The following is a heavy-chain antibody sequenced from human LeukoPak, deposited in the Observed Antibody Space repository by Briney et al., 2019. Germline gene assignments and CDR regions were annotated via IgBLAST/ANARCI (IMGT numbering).Heavy chain of an antibody. V-gene: IGHV4-59*12. D-gene: IGHD3-10*01. J-gene: IGHJ6*03. Sequence: SETLSLTCTVSGGSISSYYWSWIRQPPGKGPEWIGYIYYSGSTNYNPSLKSRVTISVDTSKNQFSLKLSSVTAADTAVYYCARDKMVRGQKYYYYMDVWGKGTTVTVSS. CDR2: IYYSGST. CDR1: GGSISSYY. CDR3: ARDKMVRGQKYYYYMDV.